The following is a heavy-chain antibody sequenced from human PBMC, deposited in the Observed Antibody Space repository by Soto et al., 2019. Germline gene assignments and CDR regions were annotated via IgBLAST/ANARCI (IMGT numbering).Heavy chain of an antibody. J-gene: IGHJ5*02. CDR2: ISAYNGNT. Sequence: GASVKVSCKASGNTVPNYAIHWVRQAPGQGLEWMGWISAYNGNTNYAQKLQGRVTMTTDTSTSTAYMELRSLRSDDTAVYYCARDNRYNWFDPWGQGTLVTVAS. CDR1: GNTVPNYA. CDR3: ARDNRYNWFDP. V-gene: IGHV1-18*01.